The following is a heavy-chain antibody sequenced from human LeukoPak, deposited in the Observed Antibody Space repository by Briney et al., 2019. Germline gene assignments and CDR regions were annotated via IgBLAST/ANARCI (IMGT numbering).Heavy chain of an antibody. CDR3: ARSWVGGGLDY. J-gene: IGHJ4*02. CDR2: ISSSGSTI. CDR1: GFTFSDYY. V-gene: IGHV3-11*01. D-gene: IGHD3-10*01. Sequence: WGSLRLSCAASGFTFSDYYMSWIRQAPGKGLEWVSYISSSGSTIYYADSVKGRFTIAKDNAKKSLYLQMNSLTAAATAAYYCARSWVGGGLDYWGQGTLVTVSS.